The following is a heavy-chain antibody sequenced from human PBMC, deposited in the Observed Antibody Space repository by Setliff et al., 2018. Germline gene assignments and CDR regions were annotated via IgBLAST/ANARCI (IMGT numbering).Heavy chain of an antibody. J-gene: IGHJ4*02. CDR2: IQGTGNT. D-gene: IGHD3-9*01. Sequence: PSETLSLTCTVPGGSFDSGTHYWSWIRQPAGKVPEWIGLIQGTGNTNYNPSLQSRATISIDTSKNQISLKITSVTAADTALYSCAGIPARGTTWLSPFDYWGQGIQVTVSS. V-gene: IGHV4-61*02. CDR3: AGIPARGTTWLSPFDY. CDR1: GGSFDSGTHY.